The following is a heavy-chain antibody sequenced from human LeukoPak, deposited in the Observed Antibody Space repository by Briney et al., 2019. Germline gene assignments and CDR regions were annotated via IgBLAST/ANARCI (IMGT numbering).Heavy chain of an antibody. V-gene: IGHV3-7*04. J-gene: IGHJ4*02. CDR2: IKQDGSET. Sequence: GGSLRLSCAASGFSFSSYWMTWVRQAPGKGLEWVSNIKQDGSETYYVDSVKGRFTISRDNAKNSLFLQLNSLRAEDTAVYYCARPDGTTDVYFFDYWGQGTLVIVSS. D-gene: IGHD5-24*01. CDR3: ARPDGTTDVYFFDY. CDR1: GFSFSSYW.